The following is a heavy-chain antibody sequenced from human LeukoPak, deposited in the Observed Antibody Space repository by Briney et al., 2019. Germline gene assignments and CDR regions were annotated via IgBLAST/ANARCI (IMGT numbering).Heavy chain of an antibody. CDR2: ICYSGST. Sequence: PSETLSLTCTVSGGSISSSPKYWGWIRQPPGKGLEWIGSICYSGSTYYNPSLKSRVTISVDTSKNQFSLNLNSVTAADTAVYYCARGAASGTFYCPSDSWGQGTLVTVSS. D-gene: IGHD3-10*01. V-gene: IGHV4-39*07. J-gene: IGHJ4*02. CDR3: ARGAASGTFYCPSDS. CDR1: GGSISSSPKY.